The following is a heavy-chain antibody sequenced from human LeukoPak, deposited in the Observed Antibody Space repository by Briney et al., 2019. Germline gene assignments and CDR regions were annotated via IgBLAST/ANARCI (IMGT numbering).Heavy chain of an antibody. CDR2: IYYGGNT. D-gene: IGHD3-22*01. V-gene: IGHV4-59*01. J-gene: IGHJ4*02. Sequence: SETLSLTCTVSGGYMSSYYWSWIRQPPGKGLEWIGFIYYGGNTYYNPSLKGRVTMSIDTSKNQFSLNLSSVTAADTAVYYRTRATSHGYPTRDDYWGQGTLVTVSS. CDR1: GGYMSSYY. CDR3: TRATSHGYPTRDDY.